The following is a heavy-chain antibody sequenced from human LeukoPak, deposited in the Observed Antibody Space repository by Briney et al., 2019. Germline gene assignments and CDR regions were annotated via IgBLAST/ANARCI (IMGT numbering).Heavy chain of an antibody. V-gene: IGHV4-61*02. D-gene: IGHD1-26*01. CDR3: ARDLGGSYSSETWFDP. J-gene: IGHJ5*02. CDR2: IYSSGRT. CDR1: GDSISSGSYY. Sequence: SETLSLTCTVSGDSISSGSYYWSWIRPPAGEGLEWIGRIYSSGRTHYSPSLKSRVAISVDTSKNRFSLRLSSVTAADTAVYYCARDLGGSYSSETWFDPWGQGTLVTVSS.